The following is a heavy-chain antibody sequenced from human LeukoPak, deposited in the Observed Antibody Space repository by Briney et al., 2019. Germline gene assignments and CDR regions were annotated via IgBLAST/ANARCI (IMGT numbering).Heavy chain of an antibody. J-gene: IGHJ4*02. D-gene: IGHD6-13*01. CDR1: GFTFSSYE. V-gene: IGHV3-48*03. CDR3: ATTSIAAAVPGCFDY. CDR2: ISSSGKTI. Sequence: GGSLRLSCEASGFTFSSYEMNWVRQAPGKGLEWVSYISSSGKTIYYADSTKGRFTVSRDNAENSLYLQMNSLRAEDTAVYYCATTSIAAAVPGCFDYWGQGTLVTVFS.